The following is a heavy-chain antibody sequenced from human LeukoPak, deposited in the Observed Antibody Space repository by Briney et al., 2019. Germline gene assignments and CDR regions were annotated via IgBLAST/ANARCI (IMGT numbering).Heavy chain of an antibody. J-gene: IGHJ6*03. V-gene: IGHV3-64*01. Sequence: QAGGSLRLSCAASGFTFSSYAMHWVRQAPGKGLEYVSAISSNGGSTYYANPVKGRFTISRDNSKNTLYLQMGSLRAEDMAVYYCARRSPGYDFWSGYHMDVWGKGTTVTVSS. D-gene: IGHD3-3*01. CDR2: ISSNGGST. CDR3: ARRSPGYDFWSGYHMDV. CDR1: GFTFSSYA.